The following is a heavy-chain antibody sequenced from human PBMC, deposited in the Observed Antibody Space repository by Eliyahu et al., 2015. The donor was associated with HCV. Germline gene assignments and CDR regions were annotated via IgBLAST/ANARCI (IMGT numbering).Heavy chain of an antibody. V-gene: IGHV3-7*03. CDR1: GFXFSSYW. Sequence: EVQVVESGGGVXXPXGSLRLSCAASGFXFSSYWMYWVRQAPGKGLEXVANIKQDGSEKHYVDSVKGRLTISRDNAKNSLNLQMTSLRAEDTAIYYCARDAIDSSGYLGYWGQGTQVTVSS. CDR2: IKQDGSEK. CDR3: ARDAIDSSGYLGY. D-gene: IGHD3-22*01. J-gene: IGHJ4*02.